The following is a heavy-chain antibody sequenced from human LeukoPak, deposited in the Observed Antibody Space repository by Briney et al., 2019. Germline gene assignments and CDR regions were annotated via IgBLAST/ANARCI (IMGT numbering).Heavy chain of an antibody. CDR3: ARSGDDGSGSYPMDV. D-gene: IGHD3-10*01. V-gene: IGHV1-69*05. CDR2: ISPIFGTA. CDR1: GGTFSSYA. Sequence: GASVKVSCKASGGTFSSYAISWVRQAPGQGLEWMGRISPIFGTANYAQKFQGRVTITTDESTSTAYMELSSLRSEDTAVYYCARSGDDGSGSYPMDVWGKGTTVTVSS. J-gene: IGHJ6*03.